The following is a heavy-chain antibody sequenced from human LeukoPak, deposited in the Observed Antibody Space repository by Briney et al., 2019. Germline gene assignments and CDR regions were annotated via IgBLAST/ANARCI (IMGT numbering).Heavy chain of an antibody. Sequence: PGGSLRLSCAASGFTFSSYAMSWVRQAPGKGLEWVSAISGSGGSTYYADSVKGRFTISRDNSKNTLYLQMNSLRAEDTAVYYCAKDPEYSYGYESDYWGQGTLVTVSS. CDR2: ISGSGGST. D-gene: IGHD5-18*01. J-gene: IGHJ4*02. CDR1: GFTFSSYA. CDR3: AKDPEYSYGYESDY. V-gene: IGHV3-23*01.